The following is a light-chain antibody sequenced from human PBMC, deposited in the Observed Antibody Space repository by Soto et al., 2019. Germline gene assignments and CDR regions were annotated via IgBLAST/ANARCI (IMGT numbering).Light chain of an antibody. CDR3: SSYTSSSSYV. CDR1: SRDVGVYKY. CDR2: DVT. J-gene: IGLJ1*01. Sequence: QSALTQPASVSGSPGQSITISCTGNSRDVGVYKYVSWYQQHPDKAPKLIIYDVTNRPSGISNRFSGSKSGNTASLTISGLQAEDEADYYCSSYTSSSSYVFGTGTKVTVL. V-gene: IGLV2-14*01.